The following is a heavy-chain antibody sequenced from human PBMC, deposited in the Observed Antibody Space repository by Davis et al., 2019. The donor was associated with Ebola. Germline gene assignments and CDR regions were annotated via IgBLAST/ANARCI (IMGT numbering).Heavy chain of an antibody. CDR3: ARDSMVDGYYFDY. Sequence: GGSLRLSCEVSGLTFSRYPMHWVRQAPGKGLEWVAFIWYDGSLKYYADSVKDRFTISRDNSKNTLYLQMNSLRADDTAVYYCARDSMVDGYYFDYWGQGTLVTVSS. J-gene: IGHJ4*02. CDR1: GLTFSRYP. CDR2: IWYDGSLK. V-gene: IGHV3-33*08. D-gene: IGHD3-10*01.